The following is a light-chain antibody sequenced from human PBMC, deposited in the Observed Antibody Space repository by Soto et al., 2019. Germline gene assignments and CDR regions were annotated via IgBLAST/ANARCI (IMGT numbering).Light chain of an antibody. Sequence: DIQMTQSPSTLSASVGDRVTITCRASQIISNWLAWYQQKPGKAPKLLIYKASSLESGVPSRFSGSGSGTEFTLTISSLQPDDLATYYCQQYNNYWTFGQGTKVDIK. CDR1: QIISNW. J-gene: IGKJ1*01. V-gene: IGKV1-5*03. CDR3: QQYNNYWT. CDR2: KAS.